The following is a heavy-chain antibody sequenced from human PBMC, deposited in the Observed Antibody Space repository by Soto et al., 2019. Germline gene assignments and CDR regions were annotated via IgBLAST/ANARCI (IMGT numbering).Heavy chain of an antibody. CDR3: ARNYYDSSGYYYDWYFDL. J-gene: IGHJ2*01. Sequence: GASVKVSCKASGGTFSSYAISCVRQAPGQGLEWMGGIIPIFGTANYAQKFQGRVTITADKSTSTAYMELSSLRSEDTAVYYCARNYYDSSGYYYDWYFDLWVRGTLVTVSS. CDR1: GGTFSSYA. V-gene: IGHV1-69*06. D-gene: IGHD3-22*01. CDR2: IIPIFGTA.